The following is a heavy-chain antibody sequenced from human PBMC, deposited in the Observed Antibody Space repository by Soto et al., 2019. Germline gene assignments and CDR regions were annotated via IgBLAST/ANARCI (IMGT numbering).Heavy chain of an antibody. D-gene: IGHD1-1*01. CDR1: GFTFSSYS. CDR3: ARDRYNWNDFDY. J-gene: IGHJ4*02. CDR2: ISSSSSYI. Sequence: GGSLRLSCAASGFTFSSYSMNWVRQAPGKGLEWVSSISSSSSYIYYADSVKGRFTISRDNAKNSLYLQMNSLRAEDTAVYYCARDRYNWNDFDYWGQGTLVTVSS. V-gene: IGHV3-21*01.